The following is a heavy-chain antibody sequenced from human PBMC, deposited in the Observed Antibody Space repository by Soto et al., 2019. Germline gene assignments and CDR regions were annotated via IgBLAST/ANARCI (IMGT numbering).Heavy chain of an antibody. CDR3: ARKDSGYADYMDV. J-gene: IGHJ6*03. Sequence: SETLSLTCTVSGGSISRGGYYWSWVRQHPGKGMEWIGYIYYSGGTYYNPSLKSRVTISVDTSENQFSLRLSSVTAADTAVYYCARKDSGYADYMDVWGKGTTVTVSS. V-gene: IGHV4-31*03. CDR2: IYYSGGT. CDR1: GGSISRGGYY. D-gene: IGHD5-12*01.